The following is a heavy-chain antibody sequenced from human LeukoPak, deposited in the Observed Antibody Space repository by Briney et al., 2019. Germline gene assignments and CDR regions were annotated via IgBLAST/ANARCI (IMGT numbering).Heavy chain of an antibody. V-gene: IGHV3-21*01. CDR3: AKGNTAMADFDY. J-gene: IGHJ4*02. D-gene: IGHD5-18*01. CDR1: GFTFSSYS. Sequence: GGSLRLSCAASGFTFSSYSMNWVRQAPGKGLEWVSSISSSSSYIYYADAVKGRFNISRDNAKNSLYLQMNSLRAEDTAVYYCAKGNTAMADFDYWGQGTLVTVSS. CDR2: ISSSSSYI.